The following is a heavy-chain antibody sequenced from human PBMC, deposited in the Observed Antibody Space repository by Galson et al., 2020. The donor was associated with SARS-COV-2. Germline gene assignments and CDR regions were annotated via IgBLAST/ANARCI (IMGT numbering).Heavy chain of an antibody. CDR3: ARGSVFGVIVIDY. V-gene: IGHV4-61*01. CDR2: IYSSGGT. CDR1: GGSVSSGSYF. Sequence: SETLSLTCTVSGGSVSSGSYFWSWIWQPPGKGLEYIGYIYSSGGTNYNPSLKSRVTMSVDTPKNQVSLKLNSVTAADTAVYYCARGSVFGVIVIDYWGQGTLVTVSS. D-gene: IGHD3-3*01. J-gene: IGHJ4*02.